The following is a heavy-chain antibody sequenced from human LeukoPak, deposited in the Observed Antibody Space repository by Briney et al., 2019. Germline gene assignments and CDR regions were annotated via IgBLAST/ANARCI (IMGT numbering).Heavy chain of an antibody. CDR3: GRCYKY. D-gene: IGHD2-2*02. CDR1: GDSVSSGSYY. Sequence: PSETLSLTCTVSGDSVSSGSYYWSWMRQPPGKGLEWIWRMYYSGTTHYNPSLKSRVTISVNTSKNQFSLKLMSVTAADTAVYHCGRCYKYWGQGSLVTVSS. J-gene: IGHJ4*02. V-gene: IGHV4-61*01. CDR2: MYYSGTT.